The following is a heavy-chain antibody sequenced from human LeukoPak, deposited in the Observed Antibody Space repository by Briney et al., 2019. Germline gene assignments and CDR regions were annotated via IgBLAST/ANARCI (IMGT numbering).Heavy chain of an antibody. V-gene: IGHV4-38-2*02. D-gene: IGHD6-13*01. CDR1: GYSISSGYY. CDR2: IYHSGST. Sequence: PSETLSLTCTVSGYSISSGYYWGWIRQPPGKGLEWIGSIYHSGSTYYNPSLKSRVTISVDTSKTQFSLKLSSVTAADTAVYYCARDFSSWGNYYYYGMDVWGQGTTVTVSS. J-gene: IGHJ6*02. CDR3: ARDFSSWGNYYYYGMDV.